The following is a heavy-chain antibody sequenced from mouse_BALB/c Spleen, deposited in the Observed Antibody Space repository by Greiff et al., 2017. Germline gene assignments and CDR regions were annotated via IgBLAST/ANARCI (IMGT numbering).Heavy chain of an antibody. Sequence: LQQPGSELVRPGASVKLSCKASGYTFTSYWMHWVKQRPGQGLEWIGNIYPGSGNTNYDEKFKGKATLTVDKSSSTAYMQLKSLTSEDSAVYYCGTGNYFDYWGQGTTLTVSS. D-gene: IGHD4-1*01. CDR1: GYTFTSYW. V-gene: IGHV1S22*01. CDR2: IYPGSGNT. J-gene: IGHJ2*01. CDR3: GTGNYFDY.